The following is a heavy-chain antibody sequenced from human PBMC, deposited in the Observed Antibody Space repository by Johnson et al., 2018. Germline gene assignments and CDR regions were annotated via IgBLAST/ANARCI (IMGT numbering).Heavy chain of an antibody. V-gene: IGHV3-49*03. CDR3: ARQGGQLNYYSNMDV. Sequence: EVQLVESGGGLVQPGRSLRLSCTASGFTFGDYAMSWFRQAPGKGLEWVSLIRSKVYSGITEYAASVKGRFSISRDDSKSIAYLKMNSQKTEDTAVYYCARQGGQLNYYSNMDVWGQGTTVTVSS. D-gene: IGHD6-6*01. CDR1: GFTFGDYA. J-gene: IGHJ6*02. CDR2: IRSKVYSGIT.